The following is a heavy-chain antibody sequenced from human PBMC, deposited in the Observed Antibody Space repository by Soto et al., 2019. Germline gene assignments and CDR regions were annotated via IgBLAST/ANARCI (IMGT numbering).Heavy chain of an antibody. CDR3: ARDDFYGPYYYGMDV. Sequence: PGGSLRLSCAASGFTFSSYGMHWVRQAPGKGLEWVAVIWYDGSNKYYADSVKGRFTISRDNSKNTLYLQMNSLRAEDTAVYYCARDDFYGPYYYGMDVWGQGTTVTVSS. CDR1: GFTFSSYG. CDR2: IWYDGSNK. J-gene: IGHJ6*02. V-gene: IGHV3-33*01. D-gene: IGHD4-17*01.